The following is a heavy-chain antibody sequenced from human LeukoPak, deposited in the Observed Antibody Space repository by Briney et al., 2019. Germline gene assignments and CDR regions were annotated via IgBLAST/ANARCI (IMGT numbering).Heavy chain of an antibody. CDR3: ARVAAVEMATLPGAFDI. J-gene: IGHJ3*02. Sequence: SETLSLTCTVSGGSISSYYWSWIRQPPGKGLEWIGYIYYSGSTNYSPSLKSRVTISVDTSKNQFSLKLSSVTAADTAVYYCARVAAVEMATLPGAFDIWGQGTMVTVSS. CDR2: IYYSGST. CDR1: GGSISSYY. V-gene: IGHV4-59*01. D-gene: IGHD5-24*01.